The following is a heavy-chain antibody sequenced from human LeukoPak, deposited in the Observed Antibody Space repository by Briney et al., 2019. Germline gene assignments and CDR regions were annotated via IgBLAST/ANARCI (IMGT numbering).Heavy chain of an antibody. CDR1: GFTFSSYG. V-gene: IGHV3-30*02. CDR2: IRYDGSNK. Sequence: GGSLRLSCAASGFTFSSYGMHWVRQAPGKGLEWVAFIRYDGSNKYYADSVKGRFTISRDNSKNTLYLQMNSLRAEDTAVYYCAKGGAYDYGDYPNWYFGLWGRGTLVTVSS. J-gene: IGHJ2*01. CDR3: AKGGAYDYGDYPNWYFGL. D-gene: IGHD4-17*01.